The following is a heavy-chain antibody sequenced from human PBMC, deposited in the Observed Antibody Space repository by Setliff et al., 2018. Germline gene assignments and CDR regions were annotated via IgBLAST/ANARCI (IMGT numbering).Heavy chain of an antibody. Sequence: GSLRLSCAASGFTFSSYSMNWVRQAPGKGLEWVSSISSSSSYIYYADSVKGRFTISRDNARDSLYLQMNSLRAEDTAVYYCVRDTTSGWMLTNWGQGTLVTVSS. V-gene: IGHV3-21*01. CDR1: GFTFSSYS. CDR2: ISSSSSYI. CDR3: VRDTTSGWMLTN. J-gene: IGHJ4*02. D-gene: IGHD6-25*01.